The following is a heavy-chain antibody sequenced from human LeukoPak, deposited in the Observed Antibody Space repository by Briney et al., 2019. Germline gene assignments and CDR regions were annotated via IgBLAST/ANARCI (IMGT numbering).Heavy chain of an antibody. CDR3: ARTGLVVMNYYYMDV. J-gene: IGHJ6*03. CDR2: ISAYNGNT. V-gene: IGHV1-18*01. CDR1: GYTFTSYG. D-gene: IGHD2-8*01. Sequence: ASVKVSCKASGYTFTSYGISWVRQAPGQGLEWMGWISAYNGNTNYAQKLQGRVTMTTDTSTSTAYMELRSLRSDDTAVYYCARTGLVVMNYYYMDVWGKGTTVTISS.